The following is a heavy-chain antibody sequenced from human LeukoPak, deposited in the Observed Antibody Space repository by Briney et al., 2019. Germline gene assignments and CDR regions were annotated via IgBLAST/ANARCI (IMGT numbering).Heavy chain of an antibody. CDR1: GGSFSGYH. Sequence: SETLSLTCAVHGGSFSGYHWNWVRQSPSKGLEWIGEINDRGRTNYNPSLESRVTLSVDTSKKEFSLKLSAVTAADTAVYYCARDPTTVTSLPYYFDFWGQGTLVSVSS. V-gene: IGHV4-34*01. CDR2: INDRGRT. CDR3: ARDPTTVTSLPYYFDF. J-gene: IGHJ4*02. D-gene: IGHD4-17*01.